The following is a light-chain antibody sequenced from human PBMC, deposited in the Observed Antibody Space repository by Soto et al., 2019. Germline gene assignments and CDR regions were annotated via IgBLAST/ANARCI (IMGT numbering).Light chain of an antibody. CDR1: QSLLHNNGYNY. J-gene: IGKJ1*01. Sequence: DVVMTQSPLSLPVTPGEPASISCRSNQSLLHNNGYNYLDWYLQKPGQSPQLLIYMVSYRASGVPDRFSGSGSGTDFTLTISRVEAEDVGIYYCMQPLHTPPWTFGQGTKVDIK. V-gene: IGKV2-28*01. CDR2: MVS. CDR3: MQPLHTPPWT.